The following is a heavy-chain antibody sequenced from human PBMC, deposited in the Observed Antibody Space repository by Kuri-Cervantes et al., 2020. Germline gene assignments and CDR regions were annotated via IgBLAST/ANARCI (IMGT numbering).Heavy chain of an antibody. V-gene: IGHV2-5*02. J-gene: IGHJ2*01. Sequence: SGPTLVKPTETLTLTCTFSGFSLNTSEVGVGWVRQPPGKALEWLALLYWDNEQRYNPSLKNRLTVSKDTSKNQVVLTLTNMAPVDTATYYCVHRDRSSFTCYDWYFDLWGRGTLVTVSS. CDR1: GFSLNTSEVG. CDR2: LYWDNEQ. D-gene: IGHD2-2*01. CDR3: VHRDRSSFTCYDWYFDL.